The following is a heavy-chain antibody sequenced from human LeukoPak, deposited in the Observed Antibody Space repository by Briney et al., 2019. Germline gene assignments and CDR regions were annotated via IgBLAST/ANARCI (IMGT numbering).Heavy chain of an antibody. D-gene: IGHD3-22*01. CDR2: IYYSGST. Sequence: ASETLSLTCIVSGGSITNYIYHWAWIRQPPGKGLECIGTIYYSGSTSYNPSLKSRVTISADTSKNRFSLKLSSVTAADTAVYYCARGRGYSDSSSYYFDYWGQGTLVTVS. J-gene: IGHJ4*02. V-gene: IGHV4-39*01. CDR3: ARGRGYSDSSSYYFDY. CDR1: GGSITNYIYH.